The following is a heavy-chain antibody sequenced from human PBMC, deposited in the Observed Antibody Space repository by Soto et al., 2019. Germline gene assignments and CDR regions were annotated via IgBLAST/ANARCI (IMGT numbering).Heavy chain of an antibody. CDR1: GFTFSSYA. J-gene: IGHJ4*02. D-gene: IGHD3-22*01. CDR3: AAFSQFYYDSSGYFDY. V-gene: IGHV3-23*01. Sequence: GGSLRLSCAASGFTFSSYAMSWVRQAPGKGLEWVSGISGSGGSTYYADSVKGRFTISRDNSKNTLYLQMNSLRAEDTAVYYCAAFSQFYYDSSGYFDYWGQGTLVTVSS. CDR2: ISGSGGST.